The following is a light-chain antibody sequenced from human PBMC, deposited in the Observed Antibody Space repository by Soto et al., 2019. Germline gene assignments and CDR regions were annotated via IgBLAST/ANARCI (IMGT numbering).Light chain of an antibody. Sequence: QSALTQPASVSGSPGQSITISCTGTSSDIGGYNYVSWYQQHPGKAPKLMIYEVSNRPSGVSYRFSGSKSGNTASLTISGLQAEDEADYYCSSYTSSNTWVFGGGTKLTVL. CDR3: SSYTSSNTWV. J-gene: IGLJ3*02. CDR2: EVS. CDR1: SSDIGGYNY. V-gene: IGLV2-14*01.